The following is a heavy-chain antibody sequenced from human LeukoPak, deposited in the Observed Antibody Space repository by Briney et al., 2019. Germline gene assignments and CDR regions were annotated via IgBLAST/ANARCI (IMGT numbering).Heavy chain of an antibody. CDR1: GFRFTSYG. CDR3: ARADTVGAVPHIDLDY. Sequence: GGSLRLSCTASGFRFTSYGMNWVRQAPGKGLEWVSYISGTGVNIDYANSVKGRFTISRDNAKNSLYLQMNSLGAEDTAVYYCARADTVGAVPHIDLDYWGQGTLVTVSS. J-gene: IGHJ4*02. V-gene: IGHV3-48*01. CDR2: ISGTGVNI. D-gene: IGHD1-26*01.